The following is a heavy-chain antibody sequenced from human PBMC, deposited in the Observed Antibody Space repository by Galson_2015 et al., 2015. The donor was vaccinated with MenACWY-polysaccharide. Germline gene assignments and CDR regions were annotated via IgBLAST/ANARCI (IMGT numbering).Heavy chain of an antibody. V-gene: IGHV3-48*02. CDR2: ISSSSRTI. Sequence: SLRLCCAASGFTFSTYSMTWVRQAPGKGLEWVPYISSSSRTIYYADSVKGRFTISRDNAKSSLYLQMNSLRNEDTAVYYCARDSGIAGADDYWGQGTLVTVSS. CDR3: ARDSGIAGADDY. CDR1: GFTFSTYS. D-gene: IGHD6-13*01. J-gene: IGHJ4*02.